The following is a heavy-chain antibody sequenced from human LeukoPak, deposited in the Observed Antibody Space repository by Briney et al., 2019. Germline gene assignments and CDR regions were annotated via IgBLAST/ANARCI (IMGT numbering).Heavy chain of an antibody. Sequence: PGESLKISCKDSGYSFTNYWIGWVRQMPGKGLEWMGIIHSADSNTKYSPSFQGQVTISADKSISTAFLQWSSLKASDTAMYYCARHRQITGELGPWGQGTLVTVSS. V-gene: IGHV5-51*01. J-gene: IGHJ5*02. D-gene: IGHD1-26*01. CDR3: ARHRQITGELGP. CDR1: GYSFTNYW. CDR2: IHSADSNT.